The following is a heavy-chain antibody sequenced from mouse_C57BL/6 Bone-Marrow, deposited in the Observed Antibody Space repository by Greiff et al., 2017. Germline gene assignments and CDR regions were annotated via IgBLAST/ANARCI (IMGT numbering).Heavy chain of an antibody. J-gene: IGHJ3*01. CDR2: IRNKANGYTT. D-gene: IGHD4-1*01. CDR3: ARYRRGTGLAWFAY. CDR1: GFTFTDYY. V-gene: IGHV7-3*01. Sequence: EVQGVESGGGLVQPGGSLSLSCAASGFTFTDYYMSWVRQPPGKALEWLGFIRNKANGYTTEYSASVKGRFTISRDNSQSILYLQMNALRAEDSATYYCARYRRGTGLAWFAYWGQGTLVTVSA.